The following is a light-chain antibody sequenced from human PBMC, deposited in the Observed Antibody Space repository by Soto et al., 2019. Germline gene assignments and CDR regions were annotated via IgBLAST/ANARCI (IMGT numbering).Light chain of an antibody. CDR2: GAS. V-gene: IGKV3-20*01. Sequence: IVLTQSPGTLSLSPGERATIYCRAGQTVSSSYLAWYQQTPGQAPRVVVYGASSRATGIPERFSGSGAGTDFTLTISRLEPEDFAVYYCQQYGSSPWTFGQGTKVDIK. CDR1: QTVSSSY. CDR3: QQYGSSPWT. J-gene: IGKJ1*01.